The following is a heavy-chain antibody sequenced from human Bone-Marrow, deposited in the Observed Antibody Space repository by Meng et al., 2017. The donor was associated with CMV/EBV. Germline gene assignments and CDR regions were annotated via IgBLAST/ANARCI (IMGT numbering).Heavy chain of an antibody. CDR2: ISGSGAST. J-gene: IGHJ4*02. CDR3: AKVPDGYFWSGYPDY. D-gene: IGHD3-3*01. Sequence: GESLKISCGASGFTFNSYAMSWVRQAPGKGLEWVSTISGSGASTYYADSVKGRFTISRDNSKNTLYLQMNSLRADDTAGYYCAKVPDGYFWSGYPDYWGQGTRVTVSS. V-gene: IGHV3-23*01. CDR1: GFTFNSYA.